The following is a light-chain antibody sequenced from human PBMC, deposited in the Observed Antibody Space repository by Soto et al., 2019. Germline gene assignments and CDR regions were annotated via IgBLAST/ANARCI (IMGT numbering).Light chain of an antibody. CDR3: CSYAGSSTFV. V-gene: IGLV2-23*01. CDR2: KGS. CDR1: SSDLGSYNL. J-gene: IGLJ1*01. Sequence: QSALTQPASVSGSPGQSITLSCTGTSSDLGSYNLVSWYQQHPGKAPKLMIYKGSKRPSGVSYRFSGSKSGNTASLTISGLQTEDEADYYCCSYAGSSTFVFGTGTKLTVL.